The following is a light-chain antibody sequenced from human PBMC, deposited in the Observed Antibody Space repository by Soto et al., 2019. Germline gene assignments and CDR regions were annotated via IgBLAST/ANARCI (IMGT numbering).Light chain of an antibody. CDR1: QSVSSSY. Sequence: DIVLTQSTGTVSFSPGDRATLSCRASQSVSSSYLAWYQQKPGQAPRLLIYDASSRATGIPDRFSGGGSGTDFTLTISRLEPEDFAVYYCQQFSSYPLTFGGGTKVDIK. J-gene: IGKJ4*01. V-gene: IGKV3-20*01. CDR3: QQFSSYPLT. CDR2: DAS.